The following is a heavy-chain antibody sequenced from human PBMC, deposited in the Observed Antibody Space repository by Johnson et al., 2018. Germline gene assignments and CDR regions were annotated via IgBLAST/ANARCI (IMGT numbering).Heavy chain of an antibody. CDR2: TNNSGSS. CDR1: GGSFSGYY. V-gene: IGHV4-34*01. CDR3: ARVDYSGADYDAFDI. D-gene: IGHD1-26*01. Sequence: QVQLQQWGAGLVKPSETXSLTCAVYGGSFSGYYWSWIRQPPGKGLEWIGETNNSGSSNYNPSLKSRVTISVDTSTKQFSLTLSSVTAADTAIYYCARVDYSGADYDAFDIWGQGTMVTVSS. J-gene: IGHJ3*02.